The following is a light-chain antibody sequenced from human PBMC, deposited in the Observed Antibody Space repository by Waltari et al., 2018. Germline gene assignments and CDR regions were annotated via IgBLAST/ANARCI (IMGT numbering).Light chain of an antibody. V-gene: IGLV3-19*01. CDR1: SLRRYS. J-gene: IGLJ2*01. CDR2: SKN. Sequence: SSELTQDPLVSVALGQTVRITCQGDSLRRYSASWYQQKQGLAPVLVIYSKNIRPSGIPDRFSGSSSGNTASLTITGAQAEDEADYYCNSLDSSGTLLLFGGGTSVTVL. CDR3: NSLDSSGTLLL.